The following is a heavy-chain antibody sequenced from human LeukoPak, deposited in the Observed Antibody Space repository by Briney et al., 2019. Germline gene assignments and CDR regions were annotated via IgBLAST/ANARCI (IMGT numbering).Heavy chain of an antibody. Sequence: GGSLRLSCAASGFTFSSYAMSWVRQAPGKGLEWVSAISGSGGNTYYADSVKGRFTISRDNSKNTLYLQMNSQRAEDTAVYYCAKDQSSGWYGYSDYWGQGTLVTVSS. CDR1: GFTFSSYA. CDR3: AKDQSSGWYGYSDY. D-gene: IGHD6-19*01. V-gene: IGHV3-23*01. J-gene: IGHJ4*02. CDR2: ISGSGGNT.